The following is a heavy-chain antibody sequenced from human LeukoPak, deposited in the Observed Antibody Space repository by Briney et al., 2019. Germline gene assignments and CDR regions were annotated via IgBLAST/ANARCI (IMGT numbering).Heavy chain of an antibody. CDR3: ARSGYFYDAFDI. J-gene: IGHJ3*02. D-gene: IGHD3-22*01. CDR1: GFRFSNYW. Sequence: GGSLRLSCVASGFRFSNYWMVWVRQAPGKGLEWVANIKEDGIEKYYVDSARGRCTISRDNAKNSLYLQMNSLRADDTAIYYCARSGYFYDAFDIWGQGTMVTVSS. V-gene: IGHV3-7*04. CDR2: IKEDGIEK.